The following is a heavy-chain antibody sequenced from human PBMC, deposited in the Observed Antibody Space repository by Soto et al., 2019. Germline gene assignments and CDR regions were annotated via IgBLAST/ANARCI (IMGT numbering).Heavy chain of an antibody. J-gene: IGHJ6*02. CDR3: ARGGHYYYDSSGYLGSV. V-gene: IGHV3-33*01. Sequence: GGSLRLSCAASGFTFSSYGMHWVRQAPGKGLEWVGVIWYEGSNKYYADSVKGRFTISRDNSKNTLYLQRNSLRAEDTAVYYCARGGHYYYDSSGYLGSVWGQGTTVTVPS. D-gene: IGHD3-22*01. CDR1: GFTFSSYG. CDR2: IWYEGSNK.